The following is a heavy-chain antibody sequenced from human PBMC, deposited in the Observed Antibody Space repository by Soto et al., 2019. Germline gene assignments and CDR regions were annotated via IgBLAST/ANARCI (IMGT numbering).Heavy chain of an antibody. D-gene: IGHD2-21*02. CDR1: GGSISSGGYF. V-gene: IGHV4-31*02. CDR3: ARLVVVTANDHVDY. J-gene: IGHJ4*02. Sequence: TLSLTWTVSGGSISSGGYFWSWIRQHPGKGLEWVGCVYYSGSTYYNPSLKSRGTISVETSKNPYSLKLSSVTAADTAVYYCARLVVVTANDHVDYWGQGTLLTVSS. CDR2: VYYSGST.